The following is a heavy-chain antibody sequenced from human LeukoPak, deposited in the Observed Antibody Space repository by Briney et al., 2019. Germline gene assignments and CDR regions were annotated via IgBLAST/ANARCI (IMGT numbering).Heavy chain of an antibody. D-gene: IGHD6-19*01. V-gene: IGHV3-30*18. J-gene: IGHJ4*02. CDR2: ISYDGSTK. CDR1: GFSFSNYG. Sequence: GGSLRLSCAASGFSFSNYGMHWVRQAPGKGLKWVAVISYDGSTKYYADSAKGRFTISRDNSENMLYLQMNSLRAEDTAVYYCAKEVKAYNSGWDFDYWGQGTLVTVSS. CDR3: AKEVKAYNSGWDFDY.